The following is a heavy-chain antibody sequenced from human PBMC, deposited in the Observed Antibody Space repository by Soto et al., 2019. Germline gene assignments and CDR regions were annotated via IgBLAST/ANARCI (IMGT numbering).Heavy chain of an antibody. Sequence: GESLKISCKGSGYSFSNYWIGWVRQMPGKGLAWMAITFPGNSETRYSPSFQGHVTISVDRTISTAYLQWSSLKASDTALYYCTRSRYYDTTGYYPFYYYYYGMDVWGQGTTVTVSS. CDR1: GYSFSNYW. J-gene: IGHJ6*02. V-gene: IGHV5-51*01. CDR3: TRSRYYDTTGYYPFYYYYYGMDV. D-gene: IGHD3-22*01. CDR2: TFPGNSET.